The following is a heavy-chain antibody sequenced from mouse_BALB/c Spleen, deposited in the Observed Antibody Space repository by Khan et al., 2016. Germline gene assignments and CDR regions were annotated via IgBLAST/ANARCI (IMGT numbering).Heavy chain of an antibody. CDR2: LSYSGSP. J-gene: IGHJ3*01. D-gene: IGHD2-4*01. CDR1: GYSITSDYA. CDR3: GRNGIRDERTWFAY. Sequence: VQLKQSGPGLVKPSQSLSLTCTVTGYSITSDYAWNWIRQFPGNKLEWMGYLSYSGSPSYNPSLKSRISITRDTSKNPFFLQLNSVTTEDTATYYCGRNGIRDERTWFAYWGQGTLVTVSA. V-gene: IGHV3-2*02.